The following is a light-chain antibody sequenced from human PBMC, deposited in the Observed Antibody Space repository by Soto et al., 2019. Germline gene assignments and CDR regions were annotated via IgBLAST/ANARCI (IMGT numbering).Light chain of an antibody. J-gene: IGKJ1*01. V-gene: IGKV1-5*03. Sequence: DIQMTQSPSTLSGSVGDRVTITCRASQTISSWLAWYQQKPGKAPKLLIYKASTLKSGVPSRFSGSGSGTEFTPTISSPQPDDFATYYCQHYNSYSEAFGQGTKVDIK. CDR3: QHYNSYSEA. CDR2: KAS. CDR1: QTISSW.